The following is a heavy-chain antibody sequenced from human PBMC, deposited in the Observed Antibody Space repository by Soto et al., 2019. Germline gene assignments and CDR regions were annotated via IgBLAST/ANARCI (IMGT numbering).Heavy chain of an antibody. Sequence: QVQLVESGGGVVQPGRSLRLSCAASGFTFSSYAMHWVRQAPGKGLEWVAVISYDGSNKYYADSVKGRFTISRDNSKNTLYLQMNSLRAEDTAVYYCARDRPQATATVVTGYYYGMDVWGQGTTVTVSS. D-gene: IGHD4-17*01. CDR3: ARDRPQATATVVTGYYYGMDV. V-gene: IGHV3-30-3*01. CDR2: ISYDGSNK. J-gene: IGHJ6*02. CDR1: GFTFSSYA.